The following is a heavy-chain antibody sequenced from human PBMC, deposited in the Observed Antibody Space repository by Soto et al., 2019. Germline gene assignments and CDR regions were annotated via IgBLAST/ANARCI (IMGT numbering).Heavy chain of an antibody. V-gene: IGHV3-21*01. Sequence: EVQLVESGGGLVKPGGSLRLSCAASGFTFSTSTMNWVRQAPGKGLEWVSSISRSSNNIYYADSVKGRFTISRDNTKNSLYLQMNSLRAEDTAVYYCARTTSDPWGQGTLVTVSS. CDR2: ISRSSNNI. D-gene: IGHD1-26*01. CDR1: GFTFSTST. CDR3: ARTTSDP. J-gene: IGHJ5*02.